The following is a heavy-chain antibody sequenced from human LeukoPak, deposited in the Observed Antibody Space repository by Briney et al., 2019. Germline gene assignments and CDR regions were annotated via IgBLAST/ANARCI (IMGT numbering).Heavy chain of an antibody. Sequence: SETLSLTCAVSGGSINNNDWWNWWSWVRQPPGKGLEWIGEIFHSGSSNYNPSLKSRVTISVDKSKNQFSLKLSSVTAADTAVYYCARQTGSGLFILPGGQGTLVTVSS. CDR3: ARQTGSGLFILP. J-gene: IGHJ4*02. CDR2: IFHSGSS. CDR1: GGSINNNDWWNW. D-gene: IGHD3/OR15-3a*01. V-gene: IGHV4-4*02.